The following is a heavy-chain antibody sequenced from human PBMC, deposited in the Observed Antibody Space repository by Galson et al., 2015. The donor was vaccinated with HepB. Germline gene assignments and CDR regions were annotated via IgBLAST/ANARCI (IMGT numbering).Heavy chain of an antibody. V-gene: IGHV3-7*05. CDR2: IKQDGSEK. J-gene: IGHJ6*02. CDR3: ARDEVDYYYYGMDV. CDR1: GFTFSSYW. Sequence: SLRLSCAASGFTFSSYWMSWVRQAPGKGLEWVANIKQDGSEKYYVDSVKGRFTISRDNAKNSLYLQMNSLRAEDTALYYCARDEVDYYYYGMDVWGQGTTVTVSS.